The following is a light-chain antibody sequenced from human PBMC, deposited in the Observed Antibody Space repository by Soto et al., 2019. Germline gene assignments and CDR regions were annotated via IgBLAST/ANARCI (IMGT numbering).Light chain of an antibody. CDR3: SSFEASNNLL. CDR2: EVS. V-gene: IGLV2-8*01. Sequence: QSVLTQPASVSGSPGQSITISCTGTTSDVGSYNLVSWYQHHPGKAPKLIIYEVSKRPSGVPDRFSGSKSGNTASLTVSGLQVEDEPDYYCSSFEASNNLLFGGGTKLTVL. CDR1: TSDVGSYNL. J-gene: IGLJ2*01.